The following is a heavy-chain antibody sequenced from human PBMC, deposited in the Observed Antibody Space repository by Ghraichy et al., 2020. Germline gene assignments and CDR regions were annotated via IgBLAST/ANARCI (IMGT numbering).Heavy chain of an antibody. CDR2: IYYSGTT. CDR3: ATSPDPYYYGSGRYYMYYFDY. V-gene: IGHV4-39*01. CDR1: GGSISSSRYY. J-gene: IGHJ4*02. Sequence: SETLSLTCSVSGGSISSSRYYWVWVRQSPGKGLEWIGNIYYSGTTYYNPSLKSRVTISVDTSKNQFSLKLSSVAAADTAVYYCATSPDPYYYGSGRYYMYYFDYWGQGTLVTVSS. D-gene: IGHD3-10*01.